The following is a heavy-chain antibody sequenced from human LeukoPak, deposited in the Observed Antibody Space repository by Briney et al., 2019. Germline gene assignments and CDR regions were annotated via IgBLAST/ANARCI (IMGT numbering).Heavy chain of an antibody. J-gene: IGHJ4*02. CDR3: ARSSSSFQPYFDY. V-gene: IGHV1-2*02. CDR1: GYTFTDYY. D-gene: IGHD6-6*01. Sequence: GASVKVSCKASGYTFTDYYMHWVRQAPGQGLEWMGWINPNSGGTNYAQKFQGRVTMTRDSSISTDYMELSSLRSDDTAVYYCARSSSSFQPYFDYWGQGTLVTVSS. CDR2: INPNSGGT.